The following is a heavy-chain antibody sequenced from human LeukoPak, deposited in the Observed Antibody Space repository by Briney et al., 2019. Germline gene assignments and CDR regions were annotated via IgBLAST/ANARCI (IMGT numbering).Heavy chain of an antibody. CDR1: GASISSGSNY. D-gene: IGHD3-10*01. CDR2: IYSKGST. Sequence: PSETLSLTCSVSGASISSGSNYWGWIRQPPGKTLEWIGSIYSKGSTYYNSSLQSRVIIIIDTPTTHFSLTLSSVTAADTAVYYCARSDGYGLVDIWGQGTMVTVS. J-gene: IGHJ3*02. V-gene: IGHV4-39*07. CDR3: ARSDGYGLVDI.